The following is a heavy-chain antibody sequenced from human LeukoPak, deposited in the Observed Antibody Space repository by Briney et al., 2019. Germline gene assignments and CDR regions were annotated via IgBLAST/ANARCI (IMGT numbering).Heavy chain of an antibody. CDR3: ARATYYYDSSGYSLNWFDP. V-gene: IGHV4-4*07. Sequence: SETLSLTCTVSGGSLSSYYWSWIRQPAGKGLEWIGRIYTSGSTNYNPSLKSRVTMSVDTSKNQFSLKLSSVTAADTAVYYCARATYYYDSSGYSLNWFDPWGQGTLVTVSS. J-gene: IGHJ5*02. D-gene: IGHD3-22*01. CDR1: GGSLSSYY. CDR2: IYTSGST.